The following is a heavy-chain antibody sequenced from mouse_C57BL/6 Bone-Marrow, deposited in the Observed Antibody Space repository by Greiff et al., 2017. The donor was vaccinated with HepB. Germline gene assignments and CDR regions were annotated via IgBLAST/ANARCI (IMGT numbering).Heavy chain of an antibody. CDR2: IYPGDGDT. CDR1: GYAFSSSW. CDR3: ARWGLRDMDY. Sequence: VQLQQSGPELVKPGASVKISCKASGYAFSSSWMNWVKQRPGQGLEWIGRIYPGDGDTNYNGKFKGKATLTADKSSSTAYMQLSSLTSEDSAVYFCARWGLRDMDYWGQGTSVTVSS. V-gene: IGHV1-82*01. J-gene: IGHJ4*01.